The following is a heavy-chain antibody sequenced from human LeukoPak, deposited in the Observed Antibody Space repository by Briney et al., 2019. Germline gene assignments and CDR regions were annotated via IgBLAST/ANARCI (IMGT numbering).Heavy chain of an antibody. CDR1: GYGFTSYW. CDR3: ARLDKRYCSSTSCGPWDY. J-gene: IGHJ4*02. V-gene: IGHV5-10-1*01. Sequence: GESLKISCKGSGYGFTSYWISWVRQMPGKGLEWMGRIDPSDSYTNYGPSFQGHVTISADKSISTAYLQWSSLKASDTAMYYCARLDKRYCSSTSCGPWDYWGQGTLVTVSS. CDR2: IDPSDSYT. D-gene: IGHD2-2*01.